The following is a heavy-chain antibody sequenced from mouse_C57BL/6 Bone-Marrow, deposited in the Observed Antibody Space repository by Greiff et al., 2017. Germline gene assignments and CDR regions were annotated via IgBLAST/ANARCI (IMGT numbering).Heavy chain of an antibody. CDR2: FRSGSSTL. J-gene: IGHJ3*01. D-gene: IGHD2-1*01. Sequence: EVQRVESGGGLVKPGGSLKLSCAASGFTFSDYGMHWVRQAPEKGLEWVAYFRSGSSTLYYADPVKGRFTISIENAKHTLFLQMTSLGSEDAAMYYCAGPDLLWSSWFAYWGQGTLVTVSA. CDR1: GFTFSDYG. V-gene: IGHV5-17*01. CDR3: AGPDLLWSSWFAY.